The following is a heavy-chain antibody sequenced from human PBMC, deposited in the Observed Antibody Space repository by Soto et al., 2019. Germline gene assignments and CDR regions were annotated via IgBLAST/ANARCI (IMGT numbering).Heavy chain of an antibody. CDR3: ARVAALHYGSGSYAQFDY. Sequence: SETLSLTCTVSGGSISSYYWSWIRQPPGKGLEWIGYIYYSGSTNYNPSLKSRVTISVDTSKNQFSLKLSSVTAADTAVYYCARVAALHYGSGSYAQFDYWGQGTLVTVSS. V-gene: IGHV4-59*01. J-gene: IGHJ4*02. CDR1: GGSISSYY. D-gene: IGHD3-10*01. CDR2: IYYSGST.